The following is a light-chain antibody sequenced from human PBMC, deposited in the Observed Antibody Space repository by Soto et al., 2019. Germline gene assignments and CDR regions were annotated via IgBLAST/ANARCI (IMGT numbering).Light chain of an antibody. Sequence: QSVLTQPPSASGTPGQRVTISCSGSSSNIGTNYVYWYQHLPGTAPKLLIYRNNQRPSGVPDRFSGSKSGTSASLAISGLRSEDESDYYCATWDDSLSGWVFGGGTKLTVI. J-gene: IGLJ3*02. CDR1: SSNIGTNY. V-gene: IGLV1-47*01. CDR2: RNN. CDR3: ATWDDSLSGWV.